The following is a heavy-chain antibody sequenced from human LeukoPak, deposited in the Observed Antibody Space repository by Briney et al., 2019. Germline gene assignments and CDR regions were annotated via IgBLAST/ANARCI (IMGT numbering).Heavy chain of an antibody. CDR3: AKEAVYGPGSPERFDY. D-gene: IGHD3-10*01. J-gene: IGHJ4*02. Sequence: PGGSLRLSCAASGFTFSSYGMHWVRQAPGKGLEWVAFIRYDGSNKYYADSVKGRFTISRDNSKNTLYLQMNSLRAEDTAVYYCAKEAVYGPGSPERFDYWGQGTLVTVSS. CDR1: GFTFSSYG. CDR2: IRYDGSNK. V-gene: IGHV3-30*02.